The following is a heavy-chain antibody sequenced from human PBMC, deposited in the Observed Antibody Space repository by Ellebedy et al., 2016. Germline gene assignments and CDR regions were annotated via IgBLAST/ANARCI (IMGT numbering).Heavy chain of an antibody. V-gene: IGHV3-11*01. CDR1: GFTFSDYY. D-gene: IGHD5-18*01. Sequence: GGSLRLXXAASGFTFSDYYMSWIRQAPGKGLEWVSYISSSGSTIYYADSVKGRFTISRDNAKNSLYLQMNSLRAEDTAVYYCARDREYSYDFFDYWGQGTLVTVSS. CDR2: ISSSGSTI. J-gene: IGHJ4*02. CDR3: ARDREYSYDFFDY.